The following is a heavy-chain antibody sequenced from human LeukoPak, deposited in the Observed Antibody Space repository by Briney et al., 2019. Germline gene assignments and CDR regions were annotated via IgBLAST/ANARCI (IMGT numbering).Heavy chain of an antibody. CDR3: ARYYYDSSGYYLSYWYFDL. CDR2: IIPILGIA. CDR1: GGTFSSYA. Sequence: ASVKVSCKASGGTFSSYAISWVRQAPGQGLEWMGRIIPILGIANYAQKFQGRVTITADKSTSTAYMELSSLRSEDTAVYYCARYYYDSSGYYLSYWYFDLWGRGTLVTVSS. V-gene: IGHV1-69*04. D-gene: IGHD3-22*01. J-gene: IGHJ2*01.